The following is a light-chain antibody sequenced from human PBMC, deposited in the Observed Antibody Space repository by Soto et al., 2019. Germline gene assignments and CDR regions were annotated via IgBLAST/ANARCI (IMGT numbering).Light chain of an antibody. CDR3: QQYGSSPRT. V-gene: IGKV3-20*01. CDR1: QSVNNNY. CDR2: GAS. J-gene: IGKJ1*01. Sequence: EIVLTQSPGTLSLSPGERATLSCRASQSVNNNYLAWYQQKPGQAPRLLIYGASSRATAIPDRFSGSGSGTDFTLTISRLEPEDFAVYYCQQYGSSPRTFGQGTKVEIK.